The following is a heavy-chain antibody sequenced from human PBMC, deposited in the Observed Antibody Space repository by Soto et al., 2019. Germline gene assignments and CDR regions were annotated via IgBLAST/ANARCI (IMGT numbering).Heavy chain of an antibody. D-gene: IGHD6-19*01. V-gene: IGHV2-5*02. CDR2: IYWDDDK. CDR3: AHHSSGWARDWFDP. CDR1: GLSLSTSGVG. Sequence: QITLKESGPTLVKPTQTLTLTCTFSGLSLSTSGVGVGWIRQPPGRALEWLALIYWDDDKRYSPSLKSRLTITKDPSKHQVVLTMTNMDPVDTATYYCAHHSSGWARDWFDPWGQGTLVTVSS. J-gene: IGHJ5*02.